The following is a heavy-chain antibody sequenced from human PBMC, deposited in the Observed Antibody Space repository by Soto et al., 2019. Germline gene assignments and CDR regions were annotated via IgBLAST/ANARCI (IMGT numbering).Heavy chain of an antibody. CDR3: AKDSVFSSRWYGRSPYYFDY. CDR2: ISWNSGSI. D-gene: IGHD6-13*01. CDR1: GFTFDDYA. Sequence: EVQLVESGGGLVQPGRSLTLSCAVSGFTFDDYAMHWVRQAPGKGLEWVSGISWNSGSIGYADSVKGRFTISRDNAKNSLYLQMNSLRAEDTALYYCAKDSVFSSRWYGRSPYYFDYWGQGSLVTVSS. V-gene: IGHV3-9*01. J-gene: IGHJ4*02.